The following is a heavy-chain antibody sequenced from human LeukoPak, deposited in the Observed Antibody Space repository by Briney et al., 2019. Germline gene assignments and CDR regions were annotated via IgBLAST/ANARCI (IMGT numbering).Heavy chain of an antibody. J-gene: IGHJ4*02. Sequence: PSETLSLTCAVYGGSFSGYYWSWIRQPPGKGLEWIGEINNSGSTNYNPPLKSRVTISVDTSKNQFSLKLSSVTAADTAVYYCARGPGITTVYDILTGSADYWGQGTLVTVSS. CDR1: GGSFSGYY. CDR2: INNSGST. V-gene: IGHV4-34*01. D-gene: IGHD3-9*01. CDR3: ARGPGITTVYDILTGSADY.